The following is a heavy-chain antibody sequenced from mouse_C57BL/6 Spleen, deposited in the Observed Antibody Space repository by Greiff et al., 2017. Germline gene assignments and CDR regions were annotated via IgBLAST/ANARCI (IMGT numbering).Heavy chain of an antibody. D-gene: IGHD4-1*01. J-gene: IGHJ2*01. CDR1: GYTFTTYP. V-gene: IGHV1-47*01. CDR3: SRERLAGNWDGYFDY. CDR2: FHPYNDDT. Sequence: VQLQESGAELVKPGASVKMSCKASGYTFTTYPIEWMKQNHGKSLEWIGNFHPYNDDTKYNEKFKGKATLTVEKSSSTVYLELSRITSADSAVYYYSRERLAGNWDGYFDYWGQGTTLTVSS.